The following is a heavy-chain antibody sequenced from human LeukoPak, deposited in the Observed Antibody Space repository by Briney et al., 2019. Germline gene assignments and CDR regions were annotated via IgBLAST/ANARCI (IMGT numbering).Heavy chain of an antibody. D-gene: IGHD3-3*01. Sequence: GGSLRLSCAASGFTVSNNYMSWVRQAPGKGLEWVSVIYSSGTTYYADSVKGRFTISRDNSKNTLYLQMNSLRAEDTAVYYCAREQDFWSGYYREFDYWGQGTLVTVSS. CDR1: GFTVSNNY. J-gene: IGHJ4*02. CDR3: AREQDFWSGYYREFDY. V-gene: IGHV3-53*01. CDR2: IYSSGTT.